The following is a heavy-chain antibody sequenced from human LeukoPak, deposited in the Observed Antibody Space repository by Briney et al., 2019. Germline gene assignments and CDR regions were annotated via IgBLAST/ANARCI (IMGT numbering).Heavy chain of an antibody. CDR3: ARARVFQSGSYYFDY. D-gene: IGHD1-26*01. CDR1: GGSISSGGYY. Sequence: PSEALSLTCTVSGGSISSGGYYWGWIRQPPGKGLEWIGSIYHSGSTYYNPSLRSRVTISVDTSKNQFSLKLSSVTAADTAVYYCARARVFQSGSYYFDYWGQGTLVTVSS. V-gene: IGHV4-39*07. CDR2: IYHSGST. J-gene: IGHJ4*02.